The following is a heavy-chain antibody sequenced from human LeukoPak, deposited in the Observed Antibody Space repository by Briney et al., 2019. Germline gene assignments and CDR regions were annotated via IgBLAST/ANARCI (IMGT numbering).Heavy chain of an antibody. J-gene: IGHJ4*02. Sequence: PGGSLRLSCSASGFTFSDYDMNWVRQAPGKGLEWVSSISYLSSHVYYGDSVKGRFSISRDNAKNSLYLQMNSLGAEDTAIYYCGRAFPPLRTSSAGDLWGQGILVTVSS. V-gene: IGHV3-21*01. CDR3: GRAFPPLRTSSAGDL. D-gene: IGHD3-16*01. CDR2: ISYLSSHV. CDR1: GFTFSDYD.